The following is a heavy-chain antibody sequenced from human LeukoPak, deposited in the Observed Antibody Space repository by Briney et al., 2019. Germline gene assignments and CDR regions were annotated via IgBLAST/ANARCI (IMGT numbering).Heavy chain of an antibody. V-gene: IGHV3-33*01. CDR3: ARGDYGGFTEYYFDY. D-gene: IGHD4-17*01. J-gene: IGHJ4*02. CDR1: GFTYSSYG. CDR2: IWYDGSNK. Sequence: GGSLRLSCAASGFTYSSYGMHWVRRAPGKGLEWVAVIWYDGSNKYYAVSVKGRFTISRDNSKNTLYLQMNSLRAEDTAVYYCARGDYGGFTEYYFDYWGQGTLVTVSS.